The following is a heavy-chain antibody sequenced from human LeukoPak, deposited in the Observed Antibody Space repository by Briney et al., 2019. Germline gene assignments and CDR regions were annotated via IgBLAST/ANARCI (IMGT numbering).Heavy chain of an antibody. D-gene: IGHD4-4*01. V-gene: IGHV4-59*01. CDR3: ARVGGMTTINNAAFDI. Sequence: PSETLSLTCTISGGSMNSYYWNWIRQPPGKGLEWIGYIYHTGSTNYNPSLKGRVTISLDKSKNQFSLKLTSVTAADTAIYYCARVGGMTTINNAAFDIWGQGTMVTVSS. J-gene: IGHJ3*02. CDR2: IYHTGST. CDR1: GGSMNSYY.